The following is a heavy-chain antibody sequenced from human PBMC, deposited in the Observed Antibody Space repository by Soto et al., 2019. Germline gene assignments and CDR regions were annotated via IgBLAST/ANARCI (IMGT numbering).Heavy chain of an antibody. J-gene: IGHJ6*03. Sequence: PSQTLSLTCPVSLDSVRNQYWSWIRRPPGRGLGWIGYIYRSGSTKYNPSLKSRLTISVDTSKNKFSLKLSSVTAADTAVYYCARTLDYGHMDVWGKGTTVTVSS. CDR2: IYRSGST. CDR1: LDSVRNQY. D-gene: IGHD3-16*01. CDR3: ARTLDYGHMDV. V-gene: IGHV4-4*09.